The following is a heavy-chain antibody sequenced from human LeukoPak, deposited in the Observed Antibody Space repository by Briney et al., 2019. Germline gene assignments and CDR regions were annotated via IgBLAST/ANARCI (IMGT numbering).Heavy chain of an antibody. D-gene: IGHD6-19*01. J-gene: IGHJ4*02. CDR3: VTGRYNSGWDSFDY. Sequence: VQPGGSLRLSCAASGFTFSSYAMSWVRQAPGKGLEWVSAISGTGGRIYYADSVKGRFTISRDNSKNTLYLQMNSLRAEDTAVYYCVTGRYNSGWDSFDYWGQGTLVIVSS. CDR1: GFTFSSYA. V-gene: IGHV3-23*01. CDR2: ISGTGGRI.